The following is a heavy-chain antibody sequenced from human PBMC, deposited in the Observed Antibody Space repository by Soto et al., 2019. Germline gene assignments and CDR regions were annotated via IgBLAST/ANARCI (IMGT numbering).Heavy chain of an antibody. CDR3: AKVLGLDASASYPYH. J-gene: IGHJ5*02. CDR2: ISYDGSHK. D-gene: IGHD3-10*01. Sequence: QVHLVESGGGVVQPGRSLRLSCAASGLTFSSFGMHWVRHTPGKGLEWLAVISYDGSHKLHADSVQGRFTISRDNSKNTVSLQMNSLRTEDTAVYYCAKVLGLDASASYPYHWGQGTLVTVSS. V-gene: IGHV3-30*18. CDR1: GLTFSSFG.